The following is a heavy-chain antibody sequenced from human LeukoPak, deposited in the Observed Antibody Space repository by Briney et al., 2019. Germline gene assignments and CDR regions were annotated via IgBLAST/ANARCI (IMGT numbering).Heavy chain of an antibody. CDR3: AREFWNYKSGNLQAFHI. Sequence: SETLSLTCSVSGASIGSYYWRWIRQPPGRGREWIGYIFYSGNNEYNPVLKSRVSISVDTPKNQFSLRLSSVTAADAAVYYCAREFWNYKSGNLQAFHIWGQGTMVTVSS. CDR2: IFYSGNN. CDR1: GASIGSYY. V-gene: IGHV4-59*01. J-gene: IGHJ3*02. D-gene: IGHD1-7*01.